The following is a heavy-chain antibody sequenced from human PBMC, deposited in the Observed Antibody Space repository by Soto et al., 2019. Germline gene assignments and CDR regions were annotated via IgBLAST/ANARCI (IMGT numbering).Heavy chain of an antibody. CDR3: ARDSNLDGMDV. CDR1: GFTFSSYG. D-gene: IGHD4-4*01. J-gene: IGHJ6*02. CDR2: IWYDGSNK. Sequence: GGSLRLSCAASGFTFSSYGMHWVRQAPGKGLEWVAVIWYDGSNKYYADSVKGRFTISRNNSKNTLYLQMNSLRAEDTAVYYCARDSNLDGMDVWGQGTTVTVSS. V-gene: IGHV3-33*01.